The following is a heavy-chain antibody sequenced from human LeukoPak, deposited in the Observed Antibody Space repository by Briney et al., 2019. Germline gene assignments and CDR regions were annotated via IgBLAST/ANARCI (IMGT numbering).Heavy chain of an antibody. V-gene: IGHV3-21*01. Sequence: PGGSLRLSCAASGFTFSSYSMNWVRQAQGKGLEWVSSISSSSSYIYYADSVKGRFTISRDNAKNSLYLQMNSLRAEDTAVYYCARDPRVVAGNYFDYWGQGTLVTVSS. CDR2: ISSSSSYI. D-gene: IGHD6-19*01. CDR1: GFTFSSYS. CDR3: ARDPRVVAGNYFDY. J-gene: IGHJ4*02.